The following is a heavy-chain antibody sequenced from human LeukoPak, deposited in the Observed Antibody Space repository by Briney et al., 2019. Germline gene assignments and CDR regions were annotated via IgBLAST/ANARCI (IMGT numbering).Heavy chain of an antibody. V-gene: IGHV3-21*01. Sequence: GGSLRLSCAASGFTFSSYSMNWVRQAPGKGLEWVSSISSSSSYIYYADSVKGRFTISRDNAKNSLYLQMNSLRAEDTAVYYCARDEEYCSSTSCENWLDPWGQGTLVTVSS. CDR2: ISSSSSYI. J-gene: IGHJ5*02. CDR1: GFTFSSYS. CDR3: ARDEEYCSSTSCENWLDP. D-gene: IGHD2-2*01.